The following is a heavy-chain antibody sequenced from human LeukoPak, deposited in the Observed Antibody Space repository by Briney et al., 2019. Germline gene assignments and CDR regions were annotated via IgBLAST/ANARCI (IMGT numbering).Heavy chain of an antibody. CDR3: AKVSTDDYYDSSGYYSDFDY. J-gene: IGHJ4*02. CDR1: GFTFSSYG. Sequence: GGSLRPSCAASGFTFSSYGMHWVRQAPGKGLEWVAFIRYDGSNKYYADSVKGRFTISRDNSKNTLYLQMNSLRAEDTAVYYCAKVSTDDYYDSSGYYSDFDYWGQGTLVTVSS. D-gene: IGHD3-22*01. V-gene: IGHV3-30*02. CDR2: IRYDGSNK.